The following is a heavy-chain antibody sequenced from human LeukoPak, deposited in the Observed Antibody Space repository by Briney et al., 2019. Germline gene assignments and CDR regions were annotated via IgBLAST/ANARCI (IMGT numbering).Heavy chain of an antibody. CDR1: GFTFSSYA. D-gene: IGHD2-15*01. J-gene: IGHJ6*02. Sequence: PGGSLRLSCAASGFTFSSYAMSWVRQTPGKGLEWVSAISGSGGSTYYADSVKGRFTISRDNSKNTLYLQMNSLRAEDTAVYYCAKGRNGRQGYYYYYYGMDVWGQGTTVTVSS. CDR3: AKGRNGRQGYYYYYYGMDV. CDR2: ISGSGGST. V-gene: IGHV3-23*01.